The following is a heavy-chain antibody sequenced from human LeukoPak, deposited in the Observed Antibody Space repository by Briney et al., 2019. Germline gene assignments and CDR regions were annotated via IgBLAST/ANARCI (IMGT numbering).Heavy chain of an antibody. D-gene: IGHD7-27*01. CDR1: GASISSYY. CDR3: AGTGLFFDY. CDR2: IYYSGGT. J-gene: IGHJ4*02. V-gene: IGHV4-59*01. Sequence: SETLSLTCRVSGASISSYYWSWIRQPPGKGLEWIGHIYYSGGTNYNPSLKSRVSISLDTSKKHFSLKLSSVTAADTAVYLCAGTGLFFDYWSQGTLVTVSS.